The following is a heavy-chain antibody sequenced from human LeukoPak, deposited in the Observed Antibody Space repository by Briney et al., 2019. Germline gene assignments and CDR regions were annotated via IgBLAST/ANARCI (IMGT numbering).Heavy chain of an antibody. D-gene: IGHD2-15*01. V-gene: IGHV4-59*01. J-gene: IGHJ3*01. CDR3: ARHRGGFDL. CDR2: IYYSGGT. Sequence: SETLSLTCTVSGGSISSYYWSWLRQPPGKGLEWLGYIYYSGGTNYNPSLNSRVTISVDTSKIHFSLKLSSVTAADTAAYYCARHRGGFDLWGQGTMVTVSS. CDR1: GGSISSYY.